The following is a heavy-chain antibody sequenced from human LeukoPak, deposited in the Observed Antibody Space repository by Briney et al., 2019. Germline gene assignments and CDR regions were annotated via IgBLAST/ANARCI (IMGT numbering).Heavy chain of an antibody. Sequence: PGGSLRLSCAASGFTFSSYEMNWVRQAPGKGLEYVSAISSNGGSTYYANSVKGRFTISRDNSKNTLYLQMGSLRAEDMAVYYCARTNSSGRRFDIWGQGTMVTVSS. V-gene: IGHV3-64*01. CDR1: GFTFSSYE. CDR3: ARTNSSGRRFDI. CDR2: ISSNGGST. D-gene: IGHD6-19*01. J-gene: IGHJ3*02.